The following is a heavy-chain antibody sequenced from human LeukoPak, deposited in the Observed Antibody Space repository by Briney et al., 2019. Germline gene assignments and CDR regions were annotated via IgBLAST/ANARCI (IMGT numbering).Heavy chain of an antibody. D-gene: IGHD2-15*01. J-gene: IGHJ4*02. CDR1: GGSFSSSSYS. Sequence: SETLSLTCAVSGGSFSSSSYSWGWIRQPPGKGLEWIGSIYYSGSTSYNPSLKSRVTISVDTSKNQFSLKLSSVTAADTAVYYCARGECSGGSCYPDYWGQGTLVTVPS. CDR3: ARGECSGGSCYPDY. CDR2: IYYSGST. V-gene: IGHV4-39*07.